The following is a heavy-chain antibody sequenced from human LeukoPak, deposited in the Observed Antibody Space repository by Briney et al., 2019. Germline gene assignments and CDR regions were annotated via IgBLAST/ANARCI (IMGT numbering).Heavy chain of an antibody. V-gene: IGHV3-21*01. CDR2: ISSSSSYI. D-gene: IGHD6-13*01. J-gene: IGHJ4*02. Sequence: PGGSLRLSCAASGFTFSSYSMNWVRQAPGKGLEWVSSISSSSSYIYYADSVKGRFTISRDNAKNTLYLQMNSLRAEDTAVYYCAKVYSSSWYYYFDYWGQGTLVTVSS. CDR3: AKVYSSSWYYYFDY. CDR1: GFTFSSYS.